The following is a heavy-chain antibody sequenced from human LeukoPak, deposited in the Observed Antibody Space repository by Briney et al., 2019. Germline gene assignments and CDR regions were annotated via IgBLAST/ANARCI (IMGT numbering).Heavy chain of an antibody. D-gene: IGHD6-13*01. CDR2: ISGYNSNR. V-gene: IGHV1-18*01. J-gene: IGHJ4*02. CDR3: ARMSGAYSSPDY. Sequence: ASVKVSCKASGYTFTTYGITWVRQAPGQGLEWMGRISGYNSNRKYAQKFQDRVTMTTDTPTSTAYMESRSLRSDDTAVYYCARMSGAYSSPDYWGQGTLVTVSS. CDR1: GYTFTTYG.